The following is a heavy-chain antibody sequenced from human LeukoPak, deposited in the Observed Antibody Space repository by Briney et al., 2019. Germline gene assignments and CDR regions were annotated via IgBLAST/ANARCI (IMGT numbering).Heavy chain of an antibody. J-gene: IGHJ5*02. CDR1: GGSISSGSYY. Sequence: PSETLSLTCTVSGGSISSGSYYWSWIRQPAGKGLESIGRIYTSGSTNYNPSLKSRVTISVDTSKNQFSLKLSSVTAADTAVYYCARDSMYYYDSSGYSNWFDPWGQGTLVTVSS. V-gene: IGHV4-61*02. CDR2: IYTSGST. D-gene: IGHD3-22*01. CDR3: ARDSMYYYDSSGYSNWFDP.